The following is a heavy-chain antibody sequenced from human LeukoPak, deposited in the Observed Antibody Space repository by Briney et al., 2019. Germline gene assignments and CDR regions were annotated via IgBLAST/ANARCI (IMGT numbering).Heavy chain of an antibody. CDR3: ARDLTVAGFDY. V-gene: IGHV3-21*01. CDR1: GFTFSSYW. J-gene: IGHJ4*02. Sequence: GGSLRLSCAASGFTFSSYWMSWVRQAPGKGLEWVSSISSSSYIYYADSVKGRFTISRDNAKNSLYLQMNSLRAEDTAVYYCARDLTVAGFDYWGQGTLVTVSS. D-gene: IGHD6-19*01. CDR2: ISSSSYI.